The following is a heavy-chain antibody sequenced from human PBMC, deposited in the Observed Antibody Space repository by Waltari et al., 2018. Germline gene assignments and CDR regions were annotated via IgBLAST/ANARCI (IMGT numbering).Heavy chain of an antibody. J-gene: IGHJ5*02. V-gene: IGHV5-51*01. CDR1: GYSFASYW. D-gene: IGHD2-2*01. CDR3: ARGGSYCSSTSCRPYNWFDP. Sequence: EVQLVQSGAEVKKPGESLKISCKGSGYSFASYWIGWVRQMPGKGLEWMGIIYPGDSDTRYSPSFQGQVTISADKSISTAYLQWSSLKASDTAMYYCARGGSYCSSTSCRPYNWFDPWGQGTLVTVSS. CDR2: IYPGDSDT.